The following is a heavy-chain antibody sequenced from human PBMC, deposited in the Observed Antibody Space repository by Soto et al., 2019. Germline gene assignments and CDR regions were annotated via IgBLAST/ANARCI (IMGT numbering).Heavy chain of an antibody. CDR3: ARQYTVTVSYFDY. V-gene: IGHV4-39*01. D-gene: IGHD4-17*01. Sequence: TSETMSLTCTVSGDSITSNNHYWVWIRQPPGKGLEWIGAVYSRGSTYYNPSLKSRVSMSVDTSKNQFSLNVSSVTAADTALYFCARQYTVTVSYFDYWGLGTLVTVSS. CDR1: GDSITSNNHY. CDR2: VYSRGST. J-gene: IGHJ4*02.